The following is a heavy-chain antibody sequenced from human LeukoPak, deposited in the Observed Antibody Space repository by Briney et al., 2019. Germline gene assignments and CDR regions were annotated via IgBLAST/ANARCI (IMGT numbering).Heavy chain of an antibody. CDR3: ARVGGTSHALDY. Sequence: PSETLSLTCVVFGGSFSGYYWSWIRQPPGKGLEWIGEINHSGSSKYNPSLKGRVTMSVDTSKNQFSLKLSSVTAADTAVYYCARVGGTSHALDYWGQGTLVTVSS. CDR1: GGSFSGYY. V-gene: IGHV4-34*01. J-gene: IGHJ4*02. D-gene: IGHD3-10*01. CDR2: INHSGSS.